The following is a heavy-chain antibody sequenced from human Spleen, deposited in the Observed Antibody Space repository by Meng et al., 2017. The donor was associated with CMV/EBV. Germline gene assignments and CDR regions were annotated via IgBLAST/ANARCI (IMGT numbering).Heavy chain of an antibody. V-gene: IGHV3-30-3*01. CDR1: GFTFSYNA. CDR3: AKGGFLEWFSYFDY. J-gene: IGHJ4*02. D-gene: IGHD3-3*01. Sequence: GGSLRLSCVASGFTFSYNAMHWVRQAPGKGLEWVALLSYDGSNKYYADSVKGRFTISRDNAKRSLFLQMNSLRAEDTAFYYCAKGGFLEWFSYFDYWGQGTLVTVSS. CDR2: LSYDGSNK.